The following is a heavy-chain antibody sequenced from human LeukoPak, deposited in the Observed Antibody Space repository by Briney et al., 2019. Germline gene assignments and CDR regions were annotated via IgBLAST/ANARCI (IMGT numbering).Heavy chain of an antibody. CDR1: GFTFSSYA. Sequence: GRSLRPSCAASGFTFSSYAMHWVRQAPGKGLEWVAVISYDGSNKYYADSVKGRFTISRDNSKNTLYLQMNSLRAEDTAVYYCAREGGYGDPYSPGDYWGQGTLVTVSS. D-gene: IGHD2-21*01. J-gene: IGHJ4*02. V-gene: IGHV3-30*04. CDR3: AREGGYGDPYSPGDY. CDR2: ISYDGSNK.